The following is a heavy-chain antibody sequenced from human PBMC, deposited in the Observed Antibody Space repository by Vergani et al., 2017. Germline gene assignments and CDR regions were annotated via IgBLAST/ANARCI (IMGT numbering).Heavy chain of an antibody. CDR3: ARDRVGLVPFDY. Sequence: QVQLQESGPGLVKPSGTLSLTCSVSGDSISSTNWWSWVRQSPGKGLEWIGEIYHRGSTKYNPSLKSRVAIAVDKSKNQFSLKLSAVTAADTAVYYCARDRVGLVPFDYWGQGTLVTVSS. D-gene: IGHD6-6*01. CDR1: GDSISSTNW. V-gene: IGHV4-4*02. J-gene: IGHJ4*02. CDR2: IYHRGST.